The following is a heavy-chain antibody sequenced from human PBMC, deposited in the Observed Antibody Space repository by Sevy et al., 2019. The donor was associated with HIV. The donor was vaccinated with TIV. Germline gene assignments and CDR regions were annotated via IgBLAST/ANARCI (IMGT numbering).Heavy chain of an antibody. V-gene: IGHV3-48*03. CDR3: ARKDDFWSGYPYYYYGMDV. D-gene: IGHD3-3*01. CDR1: GFTFSSYE. CDR2: ISSSGSTI. Sequence: GGSLRLSCAASGFTFSSYEMNWVRQAPGKGLEWVSYISSSGSTIYYADSVKGRFTISRDNAKNSLYLQMNSLRAEDTAVYYCARKDDFWSGYPYYYYGMDVWGQGTTVTVSS. J-gene: IGHJ6*02.